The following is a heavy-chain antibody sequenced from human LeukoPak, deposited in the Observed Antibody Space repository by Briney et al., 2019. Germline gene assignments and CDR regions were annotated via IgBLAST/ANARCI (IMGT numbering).Heavy chain of an antibody. CDR3: TKLASASADY. J-gene: IGHJ4*02. Sequence: GGSLRLSCAVSGFTFSDYDMHWVRQAPGKGLEWVAFIRYDGGNKFYRDSVKGRFTTSRDNPRNTLYLQLNSLRVEDKAVYYCTKLASASADYWGQGTLVTVSS. V-gene: IGHV3-30*02. CDR2: IRYDGGNK. CDR1: GFTFSDYD. D-gene: IGHD3-3*01.